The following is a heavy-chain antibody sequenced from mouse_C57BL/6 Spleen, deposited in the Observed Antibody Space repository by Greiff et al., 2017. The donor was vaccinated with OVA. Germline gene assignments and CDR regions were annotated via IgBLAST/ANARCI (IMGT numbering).Heavy chain of an antibody. J-gene: IGHJ4*01. Sequence: QVQLQQSGAELVRPGTSVKVSCKASGYAFTNYLIEWVKQRPGQGLEWIGVINPGSGGTNYNEKFKGKATLTADKSSSTAYMQLSSLTSEDSAVSFCARGGYGCGYDYAMDYWGQGTSVTVSS. CDR2: INPGSGGT. CDR3: ARGGYGCGYDYAMDY. CDR1: GYAFTNYL. V-gene: IGHV1-54*01. D-gene: IGHD1-1*01.